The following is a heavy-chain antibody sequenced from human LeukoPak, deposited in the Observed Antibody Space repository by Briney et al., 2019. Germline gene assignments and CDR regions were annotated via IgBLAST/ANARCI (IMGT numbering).Heavy chain of an antibody. CDR3: ARHPRYCSSTSCQTLFDY. CDR2: IYHSGST. J-gene: IGHJ4*02. Sequence: SETLSLTCAVSGYSISSGYYWGWIRQPPGKGLEWIGSIYHSGSTYYNPSLKSRVTISVDTSKNQFSLKLSSVTAADTAVYYCARHPRYCSSTSCQTLFDYWGRGTLVTVSS. V-gene: IGHV4-38-2*01. D-gene: IGHD2-2*01. CDR1: GYSISSGYY.